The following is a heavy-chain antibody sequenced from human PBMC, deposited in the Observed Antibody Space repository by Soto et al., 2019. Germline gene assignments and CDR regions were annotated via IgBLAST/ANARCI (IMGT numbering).Heavy chain of an antibody. Sequence: VQMLESGGDLVQPGGSLRLSCADSSFTFNMSAMSWVRQAPGKGLEWVSGISGSGGSTYYTDSVKGRFTISRDNSKNTLFLQMDWLSAEDTAVYYCAKEKNFWSGTTALDSWGQGNPVTVSS. J-gene: IGHJ5*01. D-gene: IGHD3-3*01. CDR1: SFTFNMSA. CDR3: AKEKNFWSGTTALDS. CDR2: ISGSGGST. V-gene: IGHV3-23*01.